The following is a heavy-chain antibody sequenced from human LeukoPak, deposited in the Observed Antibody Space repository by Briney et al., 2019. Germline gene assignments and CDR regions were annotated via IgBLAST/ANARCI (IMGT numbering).Heavy chain of an antibody. CDR1: GGSFSGYY. CDR2: INHSGST. D-gene: IGHD3-22*01. CDR3: VRGPYDSSGYYYEGYWYFDL. V-gene: IGHV4-34*01. J-gene: IGHJ2*01. Sequence: SETLSLTCAVYGGSFSGYYWSWIRQPPGKGLEWIGEINHSGSTNYNPSLKSRVTISVDTSKNQFSLKLSSVTAADTAVYYCVRGPYDSSGYYYEGYWYFDLWGRGTLVTVSS.